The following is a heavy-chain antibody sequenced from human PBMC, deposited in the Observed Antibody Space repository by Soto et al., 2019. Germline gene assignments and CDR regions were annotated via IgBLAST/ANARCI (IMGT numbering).Heavy chain of an antibody. CDR1: GFTFTSSA. V-gene: IGHV1-58*01. Sequence: VKVSCKASGFTFTSSAVQWVRQARGQRLEWIGWIVVGSGNTNYAQKFQERVTITRDMSTSTAYMELSSLRSEDTAVYYCAAAYPYSPYYYGMDVWGQGTTVTVSS. J-gene: IGHJ6*02. D-gene: IGHD4-4*01. CDR2: IVVGSGNT. CDR3: AAAYPYSPYYYGMDV.